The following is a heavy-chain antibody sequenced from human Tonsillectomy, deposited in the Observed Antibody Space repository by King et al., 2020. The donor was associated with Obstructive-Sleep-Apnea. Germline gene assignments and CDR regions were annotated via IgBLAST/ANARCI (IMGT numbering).Heavy chain of an antibody. CDR1: GFTFSSYS. D-gene: IGHD2-15*01. V-gene: IGHV3-21*01. J-gene: IGHJ6*02. CDR2: ISSSSSYI. CDR3: ARAEDIRDYYYGMDV. Sequence: VQLVESGGGLVKPGGSLRLSCAASGFTFSSYSMNWVRQAPGKGLEWVSSISSSSSYIYYADSVKGRFTISRDNAKNSLYLQMNSLRAEDTAVYYCARAEDIRDYYYGMDVWGQGTTVTVSS.